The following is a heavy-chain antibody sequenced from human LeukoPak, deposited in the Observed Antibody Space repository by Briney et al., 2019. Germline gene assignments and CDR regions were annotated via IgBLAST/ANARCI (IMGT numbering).Heavy chain of an antibody. D-gene: IGHD3-9*01. J-gene: IGHJ4*02. CDR2: IYHSGST. Sequence: SQTPSLTCTVSGGSISSGGYYWSWIRQPPGKGLEWIGYIYHSGSTYYNPSLKSRVTISVDRSKNQFSLKLSSVTAADTAVYYCARGYDILTGYYPLDYWGQGTLVTVSS. CDR3: ARGYDILTGYYPLDY. V-gene: IGHV4-30-2*01. CDR1: GGSISSGGYY.